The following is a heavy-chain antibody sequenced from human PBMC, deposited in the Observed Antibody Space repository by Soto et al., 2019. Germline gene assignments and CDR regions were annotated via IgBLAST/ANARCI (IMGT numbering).Heavy chain of an antibody. Sequence: QVQLVQSGPEVKKPGASVKVSCKASGNTFASHGFSWVRQAPGQGLEWMGWISGFNGQTNYALKFQGRVTLTTDTSTSTGYMELGSMRSDDTAVYFCARVDPRGVAVVRDYWGQGTLVTVSS. J-gene: IGHJ4*02. CDR3: ARVDPRGVAVVRDY. CDR1: GNTFASHG. V-gene: IGHV1-18*01. D-gene: IGHD3-10*01. CDR2: ISGFNGQT.